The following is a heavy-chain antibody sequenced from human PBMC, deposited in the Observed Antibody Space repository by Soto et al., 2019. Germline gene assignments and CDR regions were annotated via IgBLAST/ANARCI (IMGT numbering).Heavy chain of an antibody. Sequence: QVQLVESGGGLVQPGGSLRLSCAASGSTFRDYYMSWIRQSPGKGLEWLSYITSSSSYTYYADSVKGRFTISRDNAKNSLYLQMNSLRAEDTAVYYCKGGQDNLAVNFDYWGQGTPVTVSS. J-gene: IGHJ4*02. V-gene: IGHV3-11*05. CDR2: ITSSSSYT. CDR1: GSTFRDYY. CDR3: KGGQDNLAVNFDY. D-gene: IGHD1-1*01.